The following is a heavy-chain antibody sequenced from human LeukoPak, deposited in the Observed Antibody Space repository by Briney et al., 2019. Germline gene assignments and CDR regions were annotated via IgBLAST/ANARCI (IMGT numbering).Heavy chain of an antibody. CDR1: GFTFSNYY. CDR2: INPSVGST. Sequence: GASVKVSCKASGFTFSNYYIHWVRQAPGQGLEYMGIINPSVGSTNYAQKFQGRVTMTRNTSISTAYMELSSLRSEDTAVYYCARRYYSNYVYYYYGMDVWGQGTTVTVSS. CDR3: ARRYYSNYVYYYYGMDV. J-gene: IGHJ6*02. D-gene: IGHD4-4*01. V-gene: IGHV1-46*01.